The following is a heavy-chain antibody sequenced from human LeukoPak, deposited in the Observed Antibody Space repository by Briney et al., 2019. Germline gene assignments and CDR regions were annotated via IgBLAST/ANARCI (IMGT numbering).Heavy chain of an antibody. CDR2: IIPTFGTA. CDR1: GGTFSTYA. V-gene: IGHV1-69*13. CDR3: ARDRRSRYCSSTRCYLGCFDP. J-gene: IGHJ5*02. Sequence: SVKVPCKASGGTFSTYAISWVRQAPGQGLEWMGGIIPTFGTAKYAQKFQGRVTITADESTSTAYMELSSLRSEDTAVYYCARDRRSRYCSSTRCYLGCFDPWGQGTLVTVSS. D-gene: IGHD2-2*01.